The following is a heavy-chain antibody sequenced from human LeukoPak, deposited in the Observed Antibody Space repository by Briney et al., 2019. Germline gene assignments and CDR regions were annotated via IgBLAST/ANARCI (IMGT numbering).Heavy chain of an antibody. V-gene: IGHV3-33*01. D-gene: IGHD3-10*01. CDR1: GFTFSSYG. Sequence: PGRSLGLSCAASGFTFSSYGMHWVRQAPGKGLEWVAVIWYDGSNKYYADSVKGRFTISRDNSKNTLYLQMNSLRAEDTAVYYCARDRGLWFGEFGDHWGQGTLVTVSS. CDR2: IWYDGSNK. J-gene: IGHJ4*02. CDR3: ARDRGLWFGEFGDH.